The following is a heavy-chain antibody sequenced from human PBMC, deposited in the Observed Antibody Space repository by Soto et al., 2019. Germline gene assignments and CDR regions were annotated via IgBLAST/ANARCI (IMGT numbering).Heavy chain of an antibody. D-gene: IGHD2-2*01. CDR1: GFTFPSPP. CDR3: AAANIVVVPAAKLTWYYYYGMDV. CDR2: IVVGSGNT. Sequence: ASVNVSCKASGFTFPSPPVQWVRQARGQRRAGIGWIVVGSGNTNYAQKFQERVTITRDMSTSTAYMELSSLRSEDTAVYYCAAANIVVVPAAKLTWYYYYGMDVWGQGTTVTVSS. V-gene: IGHV1-58*01. J-gene: IGHJ6*02.